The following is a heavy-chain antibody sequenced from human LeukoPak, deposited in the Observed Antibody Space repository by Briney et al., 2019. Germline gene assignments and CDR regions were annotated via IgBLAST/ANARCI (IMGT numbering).Heavy chain of an antibody. CDR1: GYTLTELS. CDR3: ATPKYYYDSSGLGAFDI. V-gene: IGHV1-24*01. Sequence: ASVKVSCKVSGYTLTELSMHWVRQAPGKGREWMGGFDPEDGETIYAQKFQGRVTMTEDTSTDTAYMELSSLRSEDTAVYYCATPKYYYDSSGLGAFDIWGQGTMVTVCS. CDR2: FDPEDGET. D-gene: IGHD3-22*01. J-gene: IGHJ3*02.